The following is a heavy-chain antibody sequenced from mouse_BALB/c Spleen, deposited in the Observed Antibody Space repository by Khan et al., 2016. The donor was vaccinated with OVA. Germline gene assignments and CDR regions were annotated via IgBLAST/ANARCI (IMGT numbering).Heavy chain of an antibody. Sequence: EGELVESGGGLVKPGGSLKLSCAASGFTFSDYYMYWVRQTPEKRLEWVATISDGGSYTYYPDSVKGRFTISRDDVKNNLYLQMSSLKSEDTAMYYCARGFYGGPFTYWGQGTLVTVSA. V-gene: IGHV5-4*02. CDR3: ARGFYGGPFTY. D-gene: IGHD1-1*02. CDR1: GFTFSDYY. CDR2: ISDGGSYT. J-gene: IGHJ3*01.